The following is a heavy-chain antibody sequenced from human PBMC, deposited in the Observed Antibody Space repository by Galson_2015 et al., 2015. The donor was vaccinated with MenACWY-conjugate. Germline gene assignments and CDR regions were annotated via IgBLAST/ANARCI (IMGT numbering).Heavy chain of an antibody. CDR1: GFTFSTYS. Sequence: SLRLSCAASGFTFSTYSMNWVRQAPGKGLEWLSYSSSSSSTIKYADSVKGRFTISRDNAKNSLHLQMNSLRDEDTAVYYCARVSTSSRFDYWGQGTLVTVSS. CDR3: ARVSTSSRFDY. CDR2: SSSSSSTI. V-gene: IGHV3-48*02. D-gene: IGHD2-2*01. J-gene: IGHJ4*02.